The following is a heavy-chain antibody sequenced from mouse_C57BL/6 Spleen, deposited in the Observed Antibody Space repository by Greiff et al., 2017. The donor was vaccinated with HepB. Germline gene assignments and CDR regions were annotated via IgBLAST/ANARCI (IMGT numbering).Heavy chain of an antibody. CDR3: ARSGPYYGSSPAWFAY. V-gene: IGHV1-4*01. D-gene: IGHD1-1*01. J-gene: IGHJ3*01. Sequence: QVQLQQSGAELARPGASVKMSCKASGYTFTSYTMHWVKQRPGQGLEWIGYINPSSGYTKYNQKFKDKATLTADKSSSTAYMQLSSLTSEDSAVYYCARSGPYYGSSPAWFAYWGQGTLVTVSA. CDR2: INPSSGYT. CDR1: GYTFTSYT.